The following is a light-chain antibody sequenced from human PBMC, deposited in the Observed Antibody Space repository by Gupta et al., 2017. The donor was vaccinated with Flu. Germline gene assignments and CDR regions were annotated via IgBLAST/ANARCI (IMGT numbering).Light chain of an antibody. CDR2: WAT. CDR3: QQYYEVPFT. CDR1: QSVLYDSTEKDY. Sequence: SLGERATSDCKSSQSVLYDSTEKDYLSWYQQKPGQPPKLLISWATTRESGVPDRCSASGSGTDFTLTIASLQAEDVAVYYCQQYYEVPFTFGGGTKVEIK. V-gene: IGKV4-1*01. J-gene: IGKJ4*01.